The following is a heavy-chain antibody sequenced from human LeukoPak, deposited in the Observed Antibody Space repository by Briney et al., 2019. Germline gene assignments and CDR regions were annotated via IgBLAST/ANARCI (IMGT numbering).Heavy chain of an antibody. V-gene: IGHV3-30*18. CDR1: RFNFNTYG. CDR2: ISYDGNNK. Sequence: GGSLRLSCAASRFNFNTYGVHGVRQAPGKGLEWVALISYDGNNKYYVDSVKGRFTISRDSSKNTVYLQMNSLRVEDTGVYFCAKTSSNGGDFDSWGQGTLVTVSS. J-gene: IGHJ4*02. D-gene: IGHD4-11*01. CDR3: AKTSSNGGDFDS.